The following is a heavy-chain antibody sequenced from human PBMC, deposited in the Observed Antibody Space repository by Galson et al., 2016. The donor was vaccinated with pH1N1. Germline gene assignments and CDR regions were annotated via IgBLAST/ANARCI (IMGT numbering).Heavy chain of an antibody. V-gene: IGHV3-7*04. CDR3: ARKGLPDS. CDR2: IKEDGSQK. J-gene: IGHJ5*01. CDR1: GFTFSNYW. Sequence: SLRLSCAASGFTFSNYWMSWVRQAPGKGLEWVANIKEDGSQKYYVDSVKGRFTFSRDNAKNSLNLQMNSLRAEDTAVYYCARKGLPDSWGQGTLVTVSS.